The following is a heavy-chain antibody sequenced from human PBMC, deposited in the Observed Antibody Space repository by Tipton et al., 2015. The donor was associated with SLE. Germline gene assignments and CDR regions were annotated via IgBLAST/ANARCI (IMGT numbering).Heavy chain of an antibody. CDR1: GGSISSSSYY. CDR3: ARLETGTTSNFDY. D-gene: IGHD1-1*01. J-gene: IGHJ4*02. CDR2: IYYSGST. Sequence: LRLSCTVSGGSISSSSYYWGWIRQPPGKGLEWIGSIYYSGSTYYNPSLKSRVTISVDTSKNQFSLKLSSVTAADTAVYYCARLETGTTSNFDYWGQGTLVTVSS. V-gene: IGHV4-39*01.